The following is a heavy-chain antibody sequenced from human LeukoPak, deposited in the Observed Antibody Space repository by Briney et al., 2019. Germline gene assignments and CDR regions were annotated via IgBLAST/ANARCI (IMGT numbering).Heavy chain of an antibody. CDR1: GYTFTGYY. Sequence: GASVKVSCKASGYTFTGYYMHWVRQAPGQGLEWMGWINPNSGGTNYAQKFQGRVTMTRDTSISTAYMELSRLRSDDTAVSYCARSVSGEWVVPAAMLSYFDYWGQGTLVTVSS. CDR2: INPNSGGT. J-gene: IGHJ4*02. D-gene: IGHD2-2*01. V-gene: IGHV1-2*02. CDR3: ARSVSGEWVVPAAMLSYFDY.